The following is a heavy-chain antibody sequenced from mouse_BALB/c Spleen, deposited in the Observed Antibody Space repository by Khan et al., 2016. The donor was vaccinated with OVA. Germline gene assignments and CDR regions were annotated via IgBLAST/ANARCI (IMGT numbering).Heavy chain of an antibody. Sequence: QVQLKQSGAELAKPGASVTMSCKASGYTFTTYWLHWVKQRPGQGLEWIGYINPTSGYTDYNEKFKDKATLTADKSSSTAYMALSSLTSEDAADYCCKRDRIDYWGQGTTLTVSS. CDR3: KRDRIDY. J-gene: IGHJ2*01. CDR2: INPTSGYT. CDR1: GYTFTTYW. V-gene: IGHV1-7*01.